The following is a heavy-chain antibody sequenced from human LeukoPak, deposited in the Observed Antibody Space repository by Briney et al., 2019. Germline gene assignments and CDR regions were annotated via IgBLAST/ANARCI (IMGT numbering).Heavy chain of an antibody. J-gene: IGHJ3*02. CDR3: ERSTNSAFDI. D-gene: IGHD5-24*01. CDR2: IKQDGSEK. V-gene: IGHV3-7*01. Sequence: EGSLRLSCSASGFTFISYWMSWVRQAPGNGLEWVANIKQDGSEKYYVDSVKGRFTISRDNAKNSLYLQMNSLTDEDTAVYYCERSTNSAFDIWGQGTMVTVSS. CDR1: GFTFISYW.